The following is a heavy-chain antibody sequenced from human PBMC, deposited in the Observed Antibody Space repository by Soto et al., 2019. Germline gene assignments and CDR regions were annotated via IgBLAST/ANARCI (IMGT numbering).Heavy chain of an antibody. Sequence: PGGSLRLSCAASGFTFSSYSINWVRQAPGKGLEWVSYISGSSTIYYADSVKGRFTISRDNAKNSLYLQMNSLRDEDTAVYYCARVGLGLFGMDVWGQGTTVTVSS. V-gene: IGHV3-48*02. CDR2: ISGSSTI. J-gene: IGHJ6*02. CDR1: GFTFSSYS. D-gene: IGHD3-16*01. CDR3: ARVGLGLFGMDV.